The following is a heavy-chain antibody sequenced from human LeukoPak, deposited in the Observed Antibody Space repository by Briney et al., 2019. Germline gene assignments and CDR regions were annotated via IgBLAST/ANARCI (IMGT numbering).Heavy chain of an antibody. CDR3: ARGGLYCSGGSCYRDAFDI. CDR1: GFTVSSNY. V-gene: IGHV3-66*01. D-gene: IGHD2-15*01. J-gene: IGHJ3*02. Sequence: GGSLRLSCAASGFTVSSNYMSWVRQAPGKGLEWVSVIYSGGSTYYADSVKGRFTISRDNSKNTLYLQMNSLRAEDTAVYYCARGGLYCSGGSCYRDAFDIWGQGTMVTVTS. CDR2: IYSGGST.